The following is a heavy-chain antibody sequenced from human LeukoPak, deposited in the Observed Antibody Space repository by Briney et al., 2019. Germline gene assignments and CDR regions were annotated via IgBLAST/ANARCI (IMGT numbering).Heavy chain of an antibody. Sequence: GASVKVSCKASGYTFTGHYMHWVRQAPGQGLEWMGWINPNSGGTNYAQKFQGRVTMTRDTSISTAYMELSRLRSDDTAVYYCARQGWSPAPDAFDIWGQGTMVTVSS. CDR1: GYTFTGHY. V-gene: IGHV1-2*02. CDR2: INPNSGGT. D-gene: IGHD2-15*01. J-gene: IGHJ3*02. CDR3: ARQGWSPAPDAFDI.